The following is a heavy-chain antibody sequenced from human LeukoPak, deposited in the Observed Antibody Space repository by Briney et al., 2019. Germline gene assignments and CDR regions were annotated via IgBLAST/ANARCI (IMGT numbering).Heavy chain of an antibody. CDR3: ATLGDYGDYLWGIGY. Sequence: GSSVKVSCKASGGTFSSYAISWVRQAPGQGLEWMGRIIPILGIADYAQKFQGRVTITADKSTSTAYMELSSLRSEDTAVYYCATLGDYGDYLWGIGYWGQGTLVTVSS. CDR2: IIPILGIA. V-gene: IGHV1-69*04. J-gene: IGHJ4*02. D-gene: IGHD4-17*01. CDR1: GGTFSSYA.